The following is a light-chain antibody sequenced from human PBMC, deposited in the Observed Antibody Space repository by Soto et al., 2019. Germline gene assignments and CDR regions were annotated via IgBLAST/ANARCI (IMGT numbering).Light chain of an antibody. V-gene: IGLV2-14*01. Sequence: QSVLTQPASVSGSPGQSITISCTGTSSDLGDYNYVSWYQHHPGKAPKLMIYEVSNRPSGVSDRFSGSKSGNTASLTISGLQAEDEGDYYCSSYTSSSTLVFGGGTQLTVL. J-gene: IGLJ2*01. CDR3: SSYTSSSTLV. CDR2: EVS. CDR1: SSDLGDYNY.